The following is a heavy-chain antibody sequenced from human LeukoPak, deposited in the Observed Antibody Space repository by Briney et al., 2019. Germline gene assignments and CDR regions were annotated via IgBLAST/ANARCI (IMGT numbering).Heavy chain of an antibody. CDR2: IYYSGST. CDR3: ARQYYYDSSGSHSGWFDP. J-gene: IGHJ5*02. Sequence: PSETLSLTCTVSGGSISSYYWSWIRQPPGKGLEWIGYIYYSGSTNYNPSLKSRVTISVDTSKNQFSLKLSSVTAADTAVYYCARQYYYDSSGSHSGWFDPWGQGTLVTVSS. CDR1: GGSISSYY. D-gene: IGHD3-22*01. V-gene: IGHV4-59*08.